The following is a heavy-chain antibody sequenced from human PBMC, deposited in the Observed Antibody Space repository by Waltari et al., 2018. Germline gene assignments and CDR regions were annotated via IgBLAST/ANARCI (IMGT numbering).Heavy chain of an antibody. D-gene: IGHD7-27*01. CDR2: IKGDGSVK. CDR3: GRDHWGNPHP. Sequence: APGKGPEWVANIKGDGSVKYYVDSVKGRFTISRDNAKNSLYLQMNSLRDEDTAVYYCGRDHWGNPHPWGQGTLVTVSS. J-gene: IGHJ5*02. V-gene: IGHV3-7*01.